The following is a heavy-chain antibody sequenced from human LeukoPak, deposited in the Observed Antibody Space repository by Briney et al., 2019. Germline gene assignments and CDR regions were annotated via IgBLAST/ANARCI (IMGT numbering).Heavy chain of an antibody. CDR3: ARNGGRGSGWSPAFYYYYGMDV. CDR2: IYYSGST. V-gene: IGHV4-59*08. Sequence: PSETLSLTCTVSGGSISSYYWSWIRQPPGKGLEWIGYIYYSGSTNYNPSLKSRVTISVDTSKNQFSLKLSSVTAADTAVYYCARNGGRGSGWSPAFYYYYGMDVWGQGTTVTVSS. CDR1: GGSISSYY. D-gene: IGHD6-19*01. J-gene: IGHJ6*02.